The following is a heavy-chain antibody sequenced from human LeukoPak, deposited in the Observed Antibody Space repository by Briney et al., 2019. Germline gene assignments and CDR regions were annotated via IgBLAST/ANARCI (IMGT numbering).Heavy chain of an antibody. CDR3: TGIDAA. Sequence: GGSLRLSCVASGFRFSRYWMHWVRQAPGRGLEWVATINLGGSNKYYVDSVMGRFTISRDDARNSLHLQMNSLRVEDTAVYYCTGIDAAWGQGTLVTVSS. V-gene: IGHV3-7*03. J-gene: IGHJ5*02. CDR1: GFRFSRYW. CDR2: INLGGSNK. D-gene: IGHD3-9*01.